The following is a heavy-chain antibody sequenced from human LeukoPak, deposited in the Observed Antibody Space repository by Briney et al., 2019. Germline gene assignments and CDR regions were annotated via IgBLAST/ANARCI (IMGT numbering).Heavy chain of an antibody. D-gene: IGHD6-19*01. Sequence: PSQTLSLTCTVSGGSISSGGYYWSWIRQHPGKGLEWIGSIYYSGSTNYNPSLQGRVTISLDTSRNQFSLKLSSVTAADTAVYYCARGSSSGWYYFDYWGQGTLVTVSS. V-gene: IGHV4-31*02. CDR2: IYYSGST. CDR1: GGSISSGGYY. J-gene: IGHJ4*02. CDR3: ARGSSSGWYYFDY.